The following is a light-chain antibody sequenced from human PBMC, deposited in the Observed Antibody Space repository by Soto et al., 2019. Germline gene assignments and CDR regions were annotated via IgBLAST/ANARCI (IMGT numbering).Light chain of an antibody. V-gene: IGKV3-15*01. CDR3: QLGNT. Sequence: EIVMTQSPATLSVSPGERATLSCRASQSVSSNLAWYQQKPGQAPRLLIYAASTRATGIPARFSGSGSGTEFTLTISSLQSEDFAVYYCQLGNTFGQGTKLEIK. J-gene: IGKJ2*01. CDR2: AAS. CDR1: QSVSSN.